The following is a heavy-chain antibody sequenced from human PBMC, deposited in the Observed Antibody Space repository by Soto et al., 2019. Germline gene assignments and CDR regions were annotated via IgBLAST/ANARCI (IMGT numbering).Heavy chain of an antibody. CDR1: GGSISSYY. CDR2: IYTSGST. D-gene: IGHD6-19*01. Sequence: LSLTCTVSGGSISSYYWSWIRQPAGKGLEWIGRIYTSGSTNYNPSLKSRVTMSVDTSKNQFSLKLSSVTAADTAVYYCARDFVVAGIRNYFDYWGQGTLVTVSS. V-gene: IGHV4-4*07. CDR3: ARDFVVAGIRNYFDY. J-gene: IGHJ4*02.